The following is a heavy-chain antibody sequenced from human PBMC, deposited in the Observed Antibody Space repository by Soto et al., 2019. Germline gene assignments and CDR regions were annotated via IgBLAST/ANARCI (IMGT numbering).Heavy chain of an antibody. Sequence: GPGPFGASETLSLTCSVSGDSISSYYWSWIRQPPGKGLEWIGYIYYSGSTNYNPSFKSRVTISVDTPKNQFSLKLTSVTAADTAVYYCAKDQGSSWYENWFDPCGQGTLVTVSS. V-gene: IGHV4-59*01. D-gene: IGHD6-13*01. CDR3: AKDQGSSWYENWFDP. CDR1: GDSISSYY. CDR2: IYYSGST. J-gene: IGHJ5*02.